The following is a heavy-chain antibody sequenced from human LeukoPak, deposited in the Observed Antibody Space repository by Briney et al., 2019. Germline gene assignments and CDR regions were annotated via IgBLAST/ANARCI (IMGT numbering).Heavy chain of an antibody. D-gene: IGHD3-22*01. CDR3: ARDDGGYYLNWFDP. Sequence: SQTLSLTCTVSGGSISSGSYYWSWIRQPAGKGLEWIGRIYTSGSTNYNPSLKRRVTISVDTSKNQFSLKLSSVTAADTAVYYCARDDGGYYLNWFDPWGQGTLVTVSS. V-gene: IGHV4-61*02. CDR2: IYTSGST. J-gene: IGHJ5*02. CDR1: GGSISSGSYY.